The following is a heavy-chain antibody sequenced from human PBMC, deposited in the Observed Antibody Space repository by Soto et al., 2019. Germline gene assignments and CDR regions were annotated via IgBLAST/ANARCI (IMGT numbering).Heavy chain of an antibody. CDR1: GFTVSSSY. CDR3: ARGYWLDP. Sequence: EVHLVESGGGLVQPGGSLRLSCAASGFTVSSSYMTWVRQAPGEGLEWVSIIYSGGNTYYADSLKDRFTISRDNSKNTVYIQMIWLRPDDTAVYYCARGYWLDPWGQGTLVTVSS. J-gene: IGHJ5*02. V-gene: IGHV3-66*01. CDR2: IYSGGNT.